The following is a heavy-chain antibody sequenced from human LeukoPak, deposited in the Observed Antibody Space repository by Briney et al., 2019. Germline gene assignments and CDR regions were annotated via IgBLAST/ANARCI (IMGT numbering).Heavy chain of an antibody. D-gene: IGHD3-22*01. CDR1: GYTFTKYA. CDR2: INPNSGGT. V-gene: IGHV1-2*02. Sequence: ASVKVSCKASGYTFTKYAMNWVRQAPGQGLEWMGWINPNSGGTNYAQKFQGRVTMTRDTSISTAYMELSRLRSDDTAVYYCARDRDDSSGYYRETLFDYWGQGTLVTVSS. CDR3: ARDRDDSSGYYRETLFDY. J-gene: IGHJ4*02.